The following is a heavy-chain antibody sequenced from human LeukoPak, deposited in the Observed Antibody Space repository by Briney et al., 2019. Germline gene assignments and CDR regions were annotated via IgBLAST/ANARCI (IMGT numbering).Heavy chain of an antibody. V-gene: IGHV3-15*01. J-gene: IGHJ4*02. CDR1: GFTFSNAW. CDR2: IKSKTDGGTT. CDR3: TTDPYYYDSSSNDY. Sequence: GGSLRLSCAASGFTFSNAWTSWVRQAPGKGLEWVGRIKSKTDGGTTDYAAPVKGRFTISRDDSKNTLYLQMNSLKTEDTAVYYCTTDPYYYDSSSNDYWGQGTLVTVSS. D-gene: IGHD3-22*01.